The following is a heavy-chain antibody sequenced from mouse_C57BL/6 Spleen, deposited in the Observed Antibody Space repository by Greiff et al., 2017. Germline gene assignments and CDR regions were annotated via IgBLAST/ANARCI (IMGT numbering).Heavy chain of an antibody. Sequence: VKLQQPGAELVMPGASVKLSCKASGYTFTSYWMHWVKQRPGQGLEWIGEIDPSDSYTNYNQKFKGKSTLTVDKSSSTAYMQLSSLTSEDSAVYYCARKNYGTGYFDVWGTGTTVTVSS. CDR1: GYTFTSYW. CDR2: IDPSDSYT. D-gene: IGHD1-1*01. J-gene: IGHJ1*03. CDR3: ARKNYGTGYFDV. V-gene: IGHV1-69*01.